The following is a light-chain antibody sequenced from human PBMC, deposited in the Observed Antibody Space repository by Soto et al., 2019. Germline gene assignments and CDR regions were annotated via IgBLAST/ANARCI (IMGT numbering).Light chain of an antibody. CDR1: QSVSSS. CDR2: DAS. J-gene: IGKJ2*01. V-gene: IGKV3-11*01. Sequence: EIVLTQSPATLSLSPGERATLSCRASQSVSSSLAWYQQKPGQAPRLLIYDASNRATGIPARFSGSGSGTDSTRTISSLGPAYFAVYYCQQRRNWPPYTFGQGTKLEIK. CDR3: QQRRNWPPYT.